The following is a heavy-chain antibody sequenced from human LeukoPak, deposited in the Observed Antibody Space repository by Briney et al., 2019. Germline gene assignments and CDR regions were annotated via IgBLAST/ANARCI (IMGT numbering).Heavy chain of an antibody. CDR2: IYYSGST. J-gene: IGHJ4*02. Sequence: SETLSLTCTVSGGSISSYYWSWIRQPPGKGLEWVGYIYYSGSTNYNPSLKSRVTISVDTSKNHFSLKLSSVTAADTAVYYCARAMRDSSGWYGQVSFDYWGQGTLVTVSS. CDR3: ARAMRDSSGWYGQVSFDY. V-gene: IGHV4-59*12. CDR1: GGSISSYY. D-gene: IGHD6-19*01.